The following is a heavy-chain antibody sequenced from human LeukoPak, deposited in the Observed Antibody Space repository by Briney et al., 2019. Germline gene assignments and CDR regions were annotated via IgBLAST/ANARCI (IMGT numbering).Heavy chain of an antibody. Sequence: GGSLRLSCAASGFTFSSYGMHWVRQAPGKGLEWVAHIGFGGNFYYADSVKGRFTISRDNAKNSLYLQMDNLRDDDTAVYYCAKDYQWSCDYWGQGTLVTVSS. J-gene: IGHJ4*02. CDR3: AKDYQWSCDY. CDR2: IGFGGNF. D-gene: IGHD2-15*01. CDR1: GFTFSSYG. V-gene: IGHV3-48*02.